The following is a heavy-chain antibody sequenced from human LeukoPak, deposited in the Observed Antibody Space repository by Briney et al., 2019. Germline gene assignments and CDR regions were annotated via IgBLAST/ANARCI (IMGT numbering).Heavy chain of an antibody. J-gene: IGHJ6*03. CDR2: INHSGST. Sequence: SETLSLTCAVYGGSFSGYYWSWIRQPPGKGLEWIGEINHSGSTNYNPSLKSRVTISVDTSKNQFSLKLSSVTAADTAVYYCARGEAGASRYYYYYIDVWGKGTTVTVSS. CDR1: GGSFSGYY. V-gene: IGHV4-34*01. CDR3: ARGEAGASRYYYYYIDV. D-gene: IGHD6-19*01.